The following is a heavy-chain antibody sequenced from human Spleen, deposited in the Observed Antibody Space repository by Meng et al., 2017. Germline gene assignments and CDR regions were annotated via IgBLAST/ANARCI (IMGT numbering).Heavy chain of an antibody. CDR1: GFTFTNYA. D-gene: IGHD5-18*01. Sequence: GESLKISCGASGFTFTNYAMNWVRQAPGKGLEWVSSISGSGRNTYYADSVKGRFTISRDNSKNVLYLQMNSLRAEDTAVYYCAKQREYSYGFYYFDYWGQGTLVTVSS. V-gene: IGHV3-23*01. CDR2: ISGSGRNT. CDR3: AKQREYSYGFYYFDY. J-gene: IGHJ4*02.